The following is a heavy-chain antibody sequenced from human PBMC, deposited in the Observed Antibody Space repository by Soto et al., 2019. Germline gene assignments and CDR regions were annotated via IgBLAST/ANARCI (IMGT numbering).Heavy chain of an antibody. V-gene: IGHV1-69*02. Sequence: QVQLVQSGAEVKRPGSSVKVSCKASGDTFTVYSINWVRKAPGLGLEWMGRINPILSMSNYAQRFQGRVTMTADKSTSTAYMELSSLRSEDTAIYYCASSYGSGYRAFDYWGQGALVTVSS. CDR2: INPILSMS. CDR3: ASSYGSGYRAFDY. D-gene: IGHD3-10*01. J-gene: IGHJ4*02. CDR1: GDTFTVYS.